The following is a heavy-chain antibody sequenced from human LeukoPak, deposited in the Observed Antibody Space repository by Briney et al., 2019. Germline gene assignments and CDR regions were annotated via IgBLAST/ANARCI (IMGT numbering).Heavy chain of an antibody. CDR3: ASDSSGYYYASYYFDY. CDR2: INPSGGST. D-gene: IGHD3-22*01. V-gene: IGHV1-46*01. CDR1: GYTFTGYY. J-gene: IGHJ4*02. Sequence: ASVKVSCKASGYTFTGYYMHWVRQAPGQGLEWMGIINPSGGSTSYAQKFQGRVTMTRDMSTSTVYMELSSLRSEDTAVYYCASDSSGYYYASYYFDYWGQGTLVTVSS.